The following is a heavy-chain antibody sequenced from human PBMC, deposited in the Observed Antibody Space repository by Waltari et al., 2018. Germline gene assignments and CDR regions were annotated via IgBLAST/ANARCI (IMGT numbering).Heavy chain of an antibody. D-gene: IGHD5-12*01. CDR1: GFTFTRHW. Sequence: EVQLVESGGGLVQHGGSLRLPCAAPGFTFTRHWMSWVRHAPGKGREWVANIKQDGSEKYYVDSVKGRFTISRDNAKNSLYLQMNSLRADDTAVYFCARQYTRDIFPLFAFDIWGQGTMVTVSS. CDR2: IKQDGSEK. V-gene: IGHV3-7*01. J-gene: IGHJ3*02. CDR3: ARQYTRDIFPLFAFDI.